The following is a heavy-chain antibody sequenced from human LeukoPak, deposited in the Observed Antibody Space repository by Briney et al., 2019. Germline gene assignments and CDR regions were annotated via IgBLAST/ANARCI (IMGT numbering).Heavy chain of an antibody. CDR2: IYSGDNT. J-gene: IGHJ3*02. CDR3: ARDRGDGYCTNTGCSHGFDI. CDR1: GFSVGTNY. D-gene: IGHD2-2*01. V-gene: IGHV3-53*05. Sequence: PGGSLRLSCAASGFSVGTNYMTWVRQAPGKGLEWVSVIYSGDNTYYADSVKGRFTISREMSKNTLDLQMNGLRPEDTAVYYCARDRGDGYCTNTGCSHGFDIWGQGTMVTVSS.